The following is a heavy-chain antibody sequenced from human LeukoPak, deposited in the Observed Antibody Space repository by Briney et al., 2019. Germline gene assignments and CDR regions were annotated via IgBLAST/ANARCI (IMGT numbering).Heavy chain of an antibody. CDR2: IYSGGST. J-gene: IGHJ5*02. D-gene: IGHD6-13*01. V-gene: IGHV3-66*01. CDR1: GFTVSSNY. CDR3: AREQLAYGLNWFDP. Sequence: GGSLRLSCAASGFTVSSNYMSWVRQAPGKGLEWVSVIYSGGSTYYADSVKGRFTISRDNSKSTLYLQMNSLRAEDTAVYYCAREQLAYGLNWFDPWGQGALVTVSS.